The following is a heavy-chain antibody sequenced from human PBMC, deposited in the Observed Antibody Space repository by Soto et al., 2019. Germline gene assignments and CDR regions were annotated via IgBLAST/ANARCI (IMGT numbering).Heavy chain of an antibody. CDR1: GGSISSSNW. CDR2: IYHSGST. D-gene: IGHD5-18*01. Sequence: QVQLQESGPGLVKPSGTLALTCAVSGGSISSSNWWSWVRPHPGKGLEWIGEIYHSGSTNYNPSLKSRVTISVDNATNQFSLKLSSVTAADTAVYYCAREGIDDTAWGYYFDYCGQGTLVTVSS. V-gene: IGHV4-4*02. J-gene: IGHJ4*02. CDR3: AREGIDDTAWGYYFDY.